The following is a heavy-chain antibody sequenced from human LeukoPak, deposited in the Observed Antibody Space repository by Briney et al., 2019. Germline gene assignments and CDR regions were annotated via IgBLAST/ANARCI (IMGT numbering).Heavy chain of an antibody. J-gene: IGHJ3*02. CDR3: ARWSPRHDASDI. D-gene: IGHD1-26*01. Sequence: NPSETLSLTCTVSGGSISSYYWSWIRQPAGKGLEWIGRMYTSANTNYNPSLKSRVTMSVDTSKNQFSLELSSVTAADTAVYYCARWSPRHDASDIWGQGTMVTVSS. V-gene: IGHV4-4*07. CDR2: MYTSANT. CDR1: GGSISSYY.